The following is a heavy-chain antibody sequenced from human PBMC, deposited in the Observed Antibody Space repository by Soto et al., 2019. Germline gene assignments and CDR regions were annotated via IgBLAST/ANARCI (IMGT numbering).Heavy chain of an antibody. CDR2: IYYSGST. CDR1: GRSIRSFY. J-gene: IGHJ4*02. CDR3: ATMGTPATGLYFFDY. Sequence: LETPSHSWTFAGRSIRSFYWSLLRQPPGKGLEWIGYIYYSGSTNYNPSLKSRVTISVDTSKSQFSLNLSFVTAADTAVYYCATMGTPATGLYFFDYWGQGSLVTVSS. D-gene: IGHD1-1*01. V-gene: IGHV4-59*08.